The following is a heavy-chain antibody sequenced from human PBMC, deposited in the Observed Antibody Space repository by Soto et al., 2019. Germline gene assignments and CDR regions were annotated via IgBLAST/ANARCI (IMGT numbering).Heavy chain of an antibody. V-gene: IGHV1-24*01. D-gene: IGHD1-7*01. CDR2: FDPEDGET. CDR3: ATTNWNYVSWFDP. J-gene: IGHJ5*02. CDR1: GYTLTELS. Sequence: EASVKVSCKVSGYTLTELSMHWVRQAPGKGLEWMGGFDPEDGETIYAQKFQGRVTMTEDTSTDTAYMELSSLRSEDTAVYYCATTNWNYVSWFDPWGQGTLVTVSS.